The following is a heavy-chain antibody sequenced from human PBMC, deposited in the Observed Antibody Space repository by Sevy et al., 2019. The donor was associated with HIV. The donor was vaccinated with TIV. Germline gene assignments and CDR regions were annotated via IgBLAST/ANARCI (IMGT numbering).Heavy chain of an antibody. CDR3: VKERVGYISSWYYFDY. D-gene: IGHD6-13*01. V-gene: IGHV3-23*01. CDR2: INNSGGST. Sequence: GSLRLSCVASGSTVNPYAMSWVRQAPGKGLEWVAVINNSGGSTDYADSVRGRFSISRDNPNVYLEMNSLRVEDTAVYYCVKERVGYISSWYYFDYWGQGTLVTVSS. CDR1: GSTVNPYA. J-gene: IGHJ4*02.